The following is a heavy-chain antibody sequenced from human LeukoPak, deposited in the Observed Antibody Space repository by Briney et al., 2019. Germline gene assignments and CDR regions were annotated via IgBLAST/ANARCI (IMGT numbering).Heavy chain of an antibody. D-gene: IGHD2-2*01. V-gene: IGHV3-7*01. CDR1: GFTFSSYW. Sequence: GGSMRLSCAASGFTFSSYWMSWVRQAPGKGLEWVANIKQDGSEKYYVDSVKGRFTISRDNAKNSLYLQMNSLRAEDTAVYYCARDDWRSISCYHNWFDPWGQGTLVTVSS. J-gene: IGHJ5*02. CDR2: IKQDGSEK. CDR3: ARDDWRSISCYHNWFDP.